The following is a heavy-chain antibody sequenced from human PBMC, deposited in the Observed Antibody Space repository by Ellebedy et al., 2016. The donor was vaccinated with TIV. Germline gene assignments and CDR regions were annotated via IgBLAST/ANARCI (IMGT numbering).Heavy chain of an antibody. CDR1: GGTFSSYA. CDR3: ARENYDRDAFDI. Sequence: SVKVSCXASGGTFSSYAISWVRQAPRQGLEWMGGIIPIFGTANYAQKFQGRVTITADKSTSTAYMELSSLRSEDTAVYYCARENYDRDAFDIWGQGTMVTVSS. J-gene: IGHJ3*02. V-gene: IGHV1-69*06. CDR2: IIPIFGTA. D-gene: IGHD3-22*01.